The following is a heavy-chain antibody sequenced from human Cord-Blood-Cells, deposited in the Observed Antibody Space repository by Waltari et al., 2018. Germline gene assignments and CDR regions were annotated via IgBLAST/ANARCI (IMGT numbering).Heavy chain of an antibody. CDR2: IYSGGIT. D-gene: IGHD7-27*01. CDR3: ASNWGFDY. CDR1: GFTVCSNS. J-gene: IGHJ4*02. V-gene: IGHV3-53*02. Sequence: EVQLVATGGGLIQPGGSLRLSCAASGFTVCSNSMSWVRQAPGKGLEGVSVIYSGGITYYADSVKGRFSISRDNSKNTLYLQMNSLRAEDTAVYYCASNWGFDYWGQGTLVTVSS.